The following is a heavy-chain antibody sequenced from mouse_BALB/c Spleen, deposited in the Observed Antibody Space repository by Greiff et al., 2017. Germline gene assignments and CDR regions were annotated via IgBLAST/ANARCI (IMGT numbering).Heavy chain of an antibody. V-gene: IGHV5-9-4*01. CDR3: ARHYGNYWYFDV. J-gene: IGHJ1*01. Sequence: VQLKESGGGLVKPGGSLKLSCAASGFTFSSYAMSWVRQSPEKRLEWVAEISSGGSYTYYPDTVTGRFTISRDNAKNTLYLEMSSLRSEDTAMYYCARHYGNYWYFDVWGAGTTVTVSS. CDR1: GFTFSSYA. D-gene: IGHD2-1*01. CDR2: ISSGGSYT.